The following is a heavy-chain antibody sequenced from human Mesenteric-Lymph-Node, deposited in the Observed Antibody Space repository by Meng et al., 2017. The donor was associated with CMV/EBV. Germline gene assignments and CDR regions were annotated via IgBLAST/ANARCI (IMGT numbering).Heavy chain of an antibody. CDR1: GFSFSDYS. J-gene: IGHJ4*02. CDR2: ISSSTDYI. D-gene: IGHD2-15*01. CDR3: ARGGYCSGGSYYQAGF. Sequence: GESLKISCAASGFSFSDYSMNWVRRAPGKGLEWVSSISSSTDYIYYADSVKGRFTISRDNAKNSLYLQMNSLRAEDTAVYYCARGGYCSGGSYYQAGFWGQGTLVTVSS. V-gene: IGHV3-21*01.